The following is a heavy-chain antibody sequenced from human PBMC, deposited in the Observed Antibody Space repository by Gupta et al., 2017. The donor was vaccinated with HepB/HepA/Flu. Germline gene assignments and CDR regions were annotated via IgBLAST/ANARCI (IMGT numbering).Heavy chain of an antibody. CDR3: ARSLVVPAAEYYYYYYMDV. Sequence: QVTLKESGPVLVKPTETLTLTCTVSGFSLSNARMGVSWIRQPPGKALEWLAHIFSNDEKSYSTSLKSRLTISKDTSKSQVVLTMTNMDPVDTATYYCARSLVVPAAEYYYYYYMDVWGKGTTVTVSS. CDR1: GFSLSNARMG. D-gene: IGHD2-2*01. J-gene: IGHJ6*03. CDR2: IFSNDEK. V-gene: IGHV2-26*01.